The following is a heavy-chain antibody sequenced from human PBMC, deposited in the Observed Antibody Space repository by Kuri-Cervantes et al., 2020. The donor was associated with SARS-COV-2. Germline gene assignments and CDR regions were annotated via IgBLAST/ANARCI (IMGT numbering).Heavy chain of an antibody. J-gene: IGHJ5*02. Sequence: SETLSLTCTVSGCSISSSSYYWGWIRQPPGKGLEWIGSIYHSGSTYYNPSLKSRVTISVDTCKNQFPLKLSSVTAADTAVYYCVRDGYSGSYSDNWFGPWGQGTLVTVSS. V-gene: IGHV4-39*06. CDR2: IYHSGST. CDR3: VRDGYSGSYSDNWFGP. CDR1: GCSISSSSYY. D-gene: IGHD1-26*01.